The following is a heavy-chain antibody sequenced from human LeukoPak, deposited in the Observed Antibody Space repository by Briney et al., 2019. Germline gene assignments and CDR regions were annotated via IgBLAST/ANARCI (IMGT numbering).Heavy chain of an antibody. CDR3: ARGFITMVRGGHAFDI. CDR2: INPNSGGT. J-gene: IGHJ3*02. CDR1: GYTFTGYY. V-gene: IGHV1-2*02. D-gene: IGHD3-10*01. Sequence: GASVKVSCKASGYTFTGYYLHWVRQAPGLGLEWMGWINPNSGGTSYAQKFQGRVTMTRDTSTSTVYMELSSLRSEDTAVYYCARGFITMVRGGHAFDIWGQGTMVTVSS.